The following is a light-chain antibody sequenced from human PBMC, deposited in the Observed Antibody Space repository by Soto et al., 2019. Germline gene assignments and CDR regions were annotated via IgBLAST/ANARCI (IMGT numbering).Light chain of an antibody. Sequence: ELTQPPSVSVSPGQTASMTCSGDKLGDKYACWYQQKPGQSPVLVIYQDSKRPSGIPERFSGSNSGNTATLTISGTQAMDEADYYCQAWDSSTLYVFGTGTKLTVL. CDR3: QAWDSSTLYV. J-gene: IGLJ1*01. CDR1: KLGDKY. V-gene: IGLV3-1*01. CDR2: QDS.